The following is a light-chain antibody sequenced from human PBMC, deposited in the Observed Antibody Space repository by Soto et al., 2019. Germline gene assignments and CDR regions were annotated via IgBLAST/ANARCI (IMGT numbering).Light chain of an antibody. J-gene: IGKJ1*01. V-gene: IGKV3-15*01. CDR2: GAS. Sequence: EVVLTQSPATLSVSPGERVTLSCRASQSVDIDLAWYQQIPGQAPRLLIYGASTRAPDMPGRFSGRGSGTEFTLTISSLQSEDYAVYYCQQYRMWPRTFGQGTKLDIK. CDR1: QSVDID. CDR3: QQYRMWPRT.